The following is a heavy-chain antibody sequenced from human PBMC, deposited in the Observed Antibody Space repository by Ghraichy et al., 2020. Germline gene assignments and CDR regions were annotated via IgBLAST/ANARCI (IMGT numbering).Heavy chain of an antibody. CDR1: GGSISTYY. Sequence: GSLRLSCTVSGGSISTYYWSWIRQPAGKGLEWIGRLYTGGSTNYNPSLKSRVTMSGDTSKNQLSLKLTSVTAADTAVYYCARAWFRELSAFDFWGQGTLVTVSS. CDR3: ARAWFRELSAFDF. CDR2: LYTGGST. V-gene: IGHV4-4*07. J-gene: IGHJ4*02. D-gene: IGHD3-10*01.